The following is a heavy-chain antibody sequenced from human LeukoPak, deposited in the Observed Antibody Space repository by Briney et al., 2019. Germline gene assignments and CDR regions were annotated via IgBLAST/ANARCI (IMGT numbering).Heavy chain of an antibody. Sequence: SVKVSCKASGGTFSSYAISWVRQAPGQGLEWMGGIIPIFGTANYAQKLQGRVTMTTDTSTSTAYMELRSLRSDDTAVYYCAREILTGYYLDPWGQGTLVTVSS. J-gene: IGHJ5*02. CDR2: IIPIFGTA. V-gene: IGHV1-69*05. CDR3: AREILTGYYLDP. CDR1: GGTFSSYA. D-gene: IGHD3-9*01.